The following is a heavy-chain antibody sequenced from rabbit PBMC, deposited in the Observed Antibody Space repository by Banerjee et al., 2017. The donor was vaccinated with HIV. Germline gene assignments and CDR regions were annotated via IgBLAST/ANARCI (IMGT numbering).Heavy chain of an antibody. CDR1: GFSLNSGYD. Sequence: QSLEESGGGLVKPGASLTLTCKASGFSLNSGYDMCWVRQAPGKGLEWIASIYAGSSGATYSATWSKGRFTISKPSSTTVTLEMTSLTAADTATYFCARDAGPSFSTYGMDLWGQGTLVTVS. D-gene: IGHD8-1*01. V-gene: IGHV1S40*01. CDR3: ARDAGPSFSTYGMDL. J-gene: IGHJ3*01. CDR2: IYAGSSGAT.